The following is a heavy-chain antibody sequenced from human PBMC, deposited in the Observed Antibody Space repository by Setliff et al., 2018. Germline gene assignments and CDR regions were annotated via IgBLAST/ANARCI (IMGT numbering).Heavy chain of an antibody. J-gene: IGHJ4*02. CDR2: VSYNGAA. CDR3: ARGGTYRYFDY. V-gene: IGHV4-59*01. CDR1: GDSISDAS. Sequence: SETLSLTCTVSGDSISDASIMAWIRQPPGKGLGFIGYVSYNGAAKYDPSLKSRVTMSVDTSKTQFSLKLNSMTTADTAVYYCARGGTYRYFDYWGQGALVTVSS.